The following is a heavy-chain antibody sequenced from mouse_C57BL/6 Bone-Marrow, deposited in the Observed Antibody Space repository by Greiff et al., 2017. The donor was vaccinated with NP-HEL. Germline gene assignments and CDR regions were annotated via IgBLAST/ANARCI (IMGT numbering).Heavy chain of an antibody. CDR2: IHPNSGST. CDR1: GYTFTSYW. V-gene: IGHV1-64*01. J-gene: IGHJ2*01. D-gene: IGHD2-1*01. CDR3: ARSRDGNYVDY. Sequence: QVQLQQSGAELVKPGASVKLSCKASGYTFTSYWMHWVKQRPGQGLEWIGMIHPNSGSTNYNEKFKSKATLTVDKSSSTAYMQLSSLTSEDSAVYYCARSRDGNYVDYWGQGTTRTVSS.